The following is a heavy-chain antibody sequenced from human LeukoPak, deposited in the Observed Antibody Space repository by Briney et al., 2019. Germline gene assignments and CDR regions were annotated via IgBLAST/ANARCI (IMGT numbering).Heavy chain of an antibody. D-gene: IGHD3-22*01. Sequence: GGSLRLSCAASGFTFSSYGMHWVRQAPGKGLEWVAFIRYDGSNKYYADSVKGRFTISRDNSKNTLYLQMNSLRAEDTAVYYCAKEGSYDSSGYIDYWGQGTLVTVSS. CDR3: AKEGSYDSSGYIDY. CDR2: IRYDGSNK. CDR1: GFTFSSYG. V-gene: IGHV3-30*02. J-gene: IGHJ4*02.